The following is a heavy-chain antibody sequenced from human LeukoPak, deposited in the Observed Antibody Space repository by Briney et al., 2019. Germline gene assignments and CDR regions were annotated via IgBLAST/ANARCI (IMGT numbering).Heavy chain of an antibody. J-gene: IGHJ5*02. CDR1: GFTFSSYA. V-gene: IGHV3-30*04. CDR3: AGSITMVRGDT. Sequence: GGSLRLSCAASGFTFSSYAMHWVRQAPGKGLEWVAVISYDGSSKYYADSVKGRFTISRDNSKNTLYLQMNSLRAEDTAVYYCAGSITMVRGDTWGQGTLVTVSS. D-gene: IGHD3-10*01. CDR2: ISYDGSSK.